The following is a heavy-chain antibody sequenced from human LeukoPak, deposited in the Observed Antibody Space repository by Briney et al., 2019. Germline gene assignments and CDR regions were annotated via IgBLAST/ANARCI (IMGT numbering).Heavy chain of an antibody. CDR1: GYSFTSYR. D-gene: IGHD6-13*01. J-gene: IGHJ3*02. V-gene: IGHV5-51*01. CDR2: IYPGDSDT. CDR3: ARGSSSWYTAFDI. Sequence: GESLKISCKGSGYSFTSYRIGWVRQMPGKGLEWMGIIYPGDSDTRYSPSFQGQVTISADKSISTAYLQWSSLKASDTAMYYCARGSSSWYTAFDIWGQGTMVTVSS.